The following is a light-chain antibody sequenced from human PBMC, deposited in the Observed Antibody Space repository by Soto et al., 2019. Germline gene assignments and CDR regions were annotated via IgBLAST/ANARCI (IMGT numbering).Light chain of an antibody. CDR2: GAS. J-gene: IGKJ4*01. Sequence: EIVMTQSPATLSVSPVERATLSCMASESVSSYLAWYQQKPGQAPGLLIYGASTRATGIPARFSGSGSGTEFTLTISGLQSEDFAIYYCQQYNNWPPLTFGGGTKVDIK. V-gene: IGKV3-15*01. CDR1: ESVSSY. CDR3: QQYNNWPPLT.